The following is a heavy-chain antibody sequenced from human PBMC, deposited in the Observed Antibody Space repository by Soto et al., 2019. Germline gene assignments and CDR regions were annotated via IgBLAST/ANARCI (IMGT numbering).Heavy chain of an antibody. V-gene: IGHV3-30-3*01. D-gene: IGHD6-13*01. CDR1: GFTFSSYA. Sequence: GGSLRLSCAASGFTFSSYAMHWVRQAPGKGLEWVAVISYDGSNKYYADSVKGRFTISRDNSKNTLYLQMYSLRAEDTAVYYCARDLRDIAAAVDYWGQGTLVTVSS. CDR2: ISYDGSNK. J-gene: IGHJ4*02. CDR3: ARDLRDIAAAVDY.